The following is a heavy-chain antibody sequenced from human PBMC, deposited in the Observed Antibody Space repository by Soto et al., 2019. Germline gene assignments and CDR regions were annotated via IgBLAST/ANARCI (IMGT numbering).Heavy chain of an antibody. CDR3: ARGGGRGFYYFDY. CDR2: IGTAGDT. CDR1: GFTFSNYD. J-gene: IGHJ4*02. Sequence: EVQLVESGGGLVQPGGSLRLSCAASGFTFSNYDMHWVRQATGKGLEWVSAIGTAGDTYYPGSVKGRFTISRENAQNSLYLQMNSLRAEDTAVYYCARGGGRGFYYFDYWGQGTLVTVSS. D-gene: IGHD3-10*01. V-gene: IGHV3-13*01.